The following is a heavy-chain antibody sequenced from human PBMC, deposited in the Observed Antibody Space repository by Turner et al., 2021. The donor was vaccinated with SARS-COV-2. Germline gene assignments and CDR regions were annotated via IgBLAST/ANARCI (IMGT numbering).Heavy chain of an antibody. Sequence: VQLPESGPGLVRSSETMSVTGTASGGSISFKSLSWIRQSPGRGLEWIGYFYKSGSIDYNPTLRSRVTISVDTSKNQLSLNLISVTAADTAVYYCARHQGSASGYDHGMNVWGQGTAFIVSS. V-gene: IGHV4-59*08. CDR1: GGSISFKS. CDR3: ARHQGSASGYDHGMNV. D-gene: IGHD1-26*01. J-gene: IGHJ6*02. CDR2: FYKSGSI.